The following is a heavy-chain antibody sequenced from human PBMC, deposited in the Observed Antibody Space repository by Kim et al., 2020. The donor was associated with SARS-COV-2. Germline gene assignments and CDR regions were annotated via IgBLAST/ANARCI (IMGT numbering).Heavy chain of an antibody. Sequence: GGSLRLSCAASGLTFSDSAVYWVRQASGKGLEWVGRIRSKANSYATAYAASVKGRFTISRDDSKNTAYLQMNSLKTEDTAIYYCTRVPPYSNSWWDAFDIWGQGTMVTVSS. V-gene: IGHV3-73*01. J-gene: IGHJ3*02. CDR2: IRSKANSYAT. D-gene: IGHD6-13*01. CDR3: TRVPPYSNSWWDAFDI. CDR1: GLTFSDSA.